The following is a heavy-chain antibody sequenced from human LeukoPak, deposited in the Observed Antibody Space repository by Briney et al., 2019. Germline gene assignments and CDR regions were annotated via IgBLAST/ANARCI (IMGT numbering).Heavy chain of an antibody. CDR2: FDPEDGET. CDR3: ATGYMNYYYGMDV. CDR1: GYTLTELS. J-gene: IGHJ6*04. Sequence: ASVKVSCKVSGYTLTELSMHRVRQAPGKGPEWMGGFDPEDGETIYAQKFQGRVTMTEDTSTDTAYMELSSLRSEDTAVYYCATGYMNYYYGMDVWGKGTTVTVSS. D-gene: IGHD1-1*01. V-gene: IGHV1-24*01.